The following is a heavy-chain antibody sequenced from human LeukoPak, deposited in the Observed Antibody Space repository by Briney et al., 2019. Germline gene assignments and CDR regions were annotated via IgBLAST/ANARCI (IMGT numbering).Heavy chain of an antibody. CDR1: GGSISSYY. D-gene: IGHD3-10*01. J-gene: IGHJ3*02. V-gene: IGHV4-59*08. Sequence: SEGLSLTCTVSGGSISSYYWSWIRRPPGKGLEWIGYIYYSGSTNYNPSLKSRVTISVDTSKNQFSLKLSSVAAADTAVYYCARPNRYYYGSGTSWAFDIWGQGTMVTVSS. CDR3: ARPNRYYYGSGTSWAFDI. CDR2: IYYSGST.